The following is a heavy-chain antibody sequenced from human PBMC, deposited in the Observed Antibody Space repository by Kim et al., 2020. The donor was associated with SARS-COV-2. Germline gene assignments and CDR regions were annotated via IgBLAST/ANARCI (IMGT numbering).Heavy chain of an antibody. CDR2: ISSSSSYI. J-gene: IGHJ6*02. D-gene: IGHD3-22*01. Sequence: GGSLRLSCAASGFTFSSYSMNWVRQAPGKGLEWVSSISSSSSYIYYADSVKGRFTISRDNAKNSLYLQMNSLRAEDTAVYYCAREGGVNYYDSSGYYLWYGNGMDVWGQGTTVTVSS. V-gene: IGHV3-21*01. CDR1: GFTFSSYS. CDR3: AREGGVNYYDSSGYYLWYGNGMDV.